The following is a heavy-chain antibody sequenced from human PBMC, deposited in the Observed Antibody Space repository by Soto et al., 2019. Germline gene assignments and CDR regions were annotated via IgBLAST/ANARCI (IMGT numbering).Heavy chain of an antibody. V-gene: IGHV4-34*01. D-gene: IGHD2-15*01. CDR2: INHSGST. CDR3: ARLRVVTAPMVVGNFQH. Sequence: QVQLQQWGAGLLKPSETLSLTCAVYGGSFSGYYWSWIRQPPGKGLEWIGEINHSGSTNYNPSLKSRVTISVDTCKNQFSLKLSSVTVAETAVYYCARLRVVTAPMVVGNFQHWGQGTLVTVSS. J-gene: IGHJ1*01. CDR1: GGSFSGYY.